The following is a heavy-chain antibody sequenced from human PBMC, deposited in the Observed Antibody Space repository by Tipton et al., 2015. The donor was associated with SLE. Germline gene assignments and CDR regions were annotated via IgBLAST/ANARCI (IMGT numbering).Heavy chain of an antibody. CDR1: GFTFRNFE. V-gene: IGHV3-23*01. Sequence: GSLRLSCAASGFTFRNFEMNWVRQAPGKGLEWVSCLSSSGGNTWYADSVKGRFTISRDNSKNTLYLQMNNLRAEDTAVYYCARRNSESGAFDMWGQGALVTVSS. D-gene: IGHD3-10*01. CDR3: ARRNSESGAFDM. J-gene: IGHJ3*02. CDR2: LSSSGGNT.